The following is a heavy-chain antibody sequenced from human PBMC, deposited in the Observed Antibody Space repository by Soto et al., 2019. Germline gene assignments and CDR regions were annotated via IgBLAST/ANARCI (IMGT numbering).Heavy chain of an antibody. CDR1: GFTFSSYS. D-gene: IGHD2-15*01. V-gene: IGHV3-21*01. Sequence: PGGSLRLSCAASGFTFSSYSMNWVRQAPGKGLEWVSSISSSSSYIYYADSVKGRFTISRDNAKNPLYLQMNSLRAEDTAVYYCARLGGYCSGGSCPYGMDVWGQGTTVTVSS. CDR2: ISSSSSYI. J-gene: IGHJ6*02. CDR3: ARLGGYCSGGSCPYGMDV.